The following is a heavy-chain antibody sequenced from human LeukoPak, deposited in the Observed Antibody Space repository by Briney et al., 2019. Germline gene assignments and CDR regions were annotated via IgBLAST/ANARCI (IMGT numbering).Heavy chain of an antibody. CDR2: IAPSVDTT. CDR1: GFTFTNYL. D-gene: IGHD1-26*01. Sequence: VASVKVSCKSFGFTFTNYLLHWVRQAPGQGLEWVGRIAPSVDTTNYAQKFRGRVTMTRDTSTSTVYMELSSLRSDDTTIYYCVRDREGAPGYWGQGTLVTVSS. J-gene: IGHJ4*02. V-gene: IGHV1-46*01. CDR3: VRDREGAPGY.